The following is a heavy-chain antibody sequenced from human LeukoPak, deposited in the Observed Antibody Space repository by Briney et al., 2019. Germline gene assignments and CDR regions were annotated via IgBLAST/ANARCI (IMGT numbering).Heavy chain of an antibody. Sequence: SETLSLTCTVSGGSISSSSYYWGWIRQPPGKGLEWIGSIYYSGSTYYNPSLKSRVTISVDTSKNQFSLKLSSVTAADTAVYYCARDGEMATIDYWGQGTLVTVSS. D-gene: IGHD5-24*01. CDR1: GGSISSSSYY. V-gene: IGHV4-39*07. CDR3: ARDGEMATIDY. J-gene: IGHJ4*02. CDR2: IYYSGST.